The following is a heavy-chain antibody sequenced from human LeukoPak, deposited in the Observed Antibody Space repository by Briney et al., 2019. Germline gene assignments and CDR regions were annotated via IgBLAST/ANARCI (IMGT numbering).Heavy chain of an antibody. CDR3: AKDLNAAAPGY. Sequence: GGSLRLSCAASGFTFSSYGMHWVCQAPGKGLEWVAVIWYDGSNKYYADSVKGRFTISRDNSKNTLYLQMNSLRAEDTAVYYCAKDLNAAAPGYWGQGTLVTVSS. CDR2: IWYDGSNK. V-gene: IGHV3-33*06. J-gene: IGHJ4*02. D-gene: IGHD6-13*01. CDR1: GFTFSSYG.